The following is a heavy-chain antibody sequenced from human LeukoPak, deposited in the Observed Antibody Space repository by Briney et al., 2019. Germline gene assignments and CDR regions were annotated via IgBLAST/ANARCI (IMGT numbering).Heavy chain of an antibody. CDR1: GGTFSSYA. CDR2: IIPIFGTA. J-gene: IGHJ4*02. Sequence: ASVKVSCKASGGTFSSYAISWVRQAPGQGLEWMGGIIPIFGTANYAQKFQGRVTITADESTSTAYMELSSLRSEDTAVYYCAREAYSSGWRYYFDYWGQGTLVTVSS. CDR3: AREAYSSGWRYYFDY. V-gene: IGHV1-69*13. D-gene: IGHD6-19*01.